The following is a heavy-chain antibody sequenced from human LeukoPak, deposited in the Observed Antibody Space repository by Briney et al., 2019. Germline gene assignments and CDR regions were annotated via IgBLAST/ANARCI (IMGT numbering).Heavy chain of an antibody. J-gene: IGHJ4*02. Sequence: GGSLRLSCAASGFTFSSYWMHWVRQAPGKGLVWVSRINSDGSSTSYADSVKGRFTISRDNAKNTLYLQVNSLRAEDTAVYYCARDCGGDCYPGSRSGFDYWGQGTLVTVSS. CDR2: INSDGSST. CDR1: GFTFSSYW. CDR3: ARDCGGDCYPGSRSGFDY. V-gene: IGHV3-74*01. D-gene: IGHD2-21*01.